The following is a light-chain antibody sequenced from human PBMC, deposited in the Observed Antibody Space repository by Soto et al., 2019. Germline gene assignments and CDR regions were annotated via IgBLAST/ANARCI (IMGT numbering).Light chain of an antibody. CDR3: QQSYSPPMYT. J-gene: IGKJ2*01. CDR1: QSVSVY. Sequence: DIQMTQSPSSLSASVGDRVTITCRASQSVSVYLNWYQQKPGKAPKLLIYAASNLQGGVPSRFSGSGSETDFTLTISSLQPEDFATHYGQQSYSPPMYTFGQGTKLEIK. V-gene: IGKV1-39*01. CDR2: AAS.